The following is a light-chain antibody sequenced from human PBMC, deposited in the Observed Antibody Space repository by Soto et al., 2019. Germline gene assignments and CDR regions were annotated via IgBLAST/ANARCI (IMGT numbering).Light chain of an antibody. CDR3: KQYGSSPPWT. V-gene: IGKV3-20*01. J-gene: IGKJ1*01. Sequence: EIALTQSPATVSLSPGERASLXCWASPSPSSNFGWCQQKPGPAPRLLIYGTSSRATGIQERLIGSGPGTDFTLIIRRLEPEEFAVYYCKQYGSSPPWTFGQGTKVDIK. CDR1: PSPSSN. CDR2: GTS.